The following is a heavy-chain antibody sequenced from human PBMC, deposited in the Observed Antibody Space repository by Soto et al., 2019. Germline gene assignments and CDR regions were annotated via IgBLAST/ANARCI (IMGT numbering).Heavy chain of an antibody. CDR2: IGGNGFT. V-gene: IGHV3-23*01. CDR3: AKGSHTSPLYYFDY. J-gene: IGHJ4*02. D-gene: IGHD3-10*01. CDR1: GFNFSSYA. Sequence: PGGSLRLSCAASGFNFSSYAMSWVRQAPGKELEWVSVIGGNGFTHYADSVKGRFTISRDNFKNTLSLEMNNLRAEDTALYYCAKGSHTSPLYYFDYWGQGTLVTVSS.